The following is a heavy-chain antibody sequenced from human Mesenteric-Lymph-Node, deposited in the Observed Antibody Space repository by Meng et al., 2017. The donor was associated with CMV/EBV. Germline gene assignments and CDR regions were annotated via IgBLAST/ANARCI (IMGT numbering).Heavy chain of an antibody. J-gene: IGHJ4*02. V-gene: IGHV4-34*01. CDR2: INHSGST. Sequence: HQLVAGLLKPAEPLSVTCAVYGGSFSGSYWNWIRQSPEKGLEWIGEINHSGSTTYNPSFTSRIIISVDTSTNQISLNMSSVTAADTAVYYCARGSSYDILTDYFDYWGQGALVTVSS. CDR1: GGSFSGSY. CDR3: ARGSSYDILTDYFDY. D-gene: IGHD3-9*01.